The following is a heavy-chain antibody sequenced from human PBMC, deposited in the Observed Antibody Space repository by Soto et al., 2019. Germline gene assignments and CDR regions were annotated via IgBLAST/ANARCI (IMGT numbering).Heavy chain of an antibody. CDR2: TYYRSKWYN. D-gene: IGHD3-10*01. Sequence: SQPISLPCAVSVDSVSSNSAAWNWIMQSRSMGLERLGRTYYRSKWYNDYAVSVKSRITINPDTSKNQFSLQLNSVTPEDTAVYYCAREGYYGSGTSRYYYYGMDVWGQGTTVTVSS. V-gene: IGHV6-1*01. J-gene: IGHJ6*02. CDR1: VDSVSSNSAA. CDR3: AREGYYGSGTSRYYYYGMDV.